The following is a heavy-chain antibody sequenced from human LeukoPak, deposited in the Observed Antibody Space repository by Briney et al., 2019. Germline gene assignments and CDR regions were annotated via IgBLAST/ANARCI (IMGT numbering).Heavy chain of an antibody. CDR2: ISSSSTVI. V-gene: IGHV3-21*01. J-gene: IGHJ4*02. CDR3: ARDPRGVAVAGTLDY. D-gene: IGHD6-19*01. Sequence: PGGTLRLSCAASGFSSTSYSMNWVRQAPGKGLERVSSISSSSTVISYADSVKGRFTISRDNPKNSLYLHMTSLTAEATAVYYCARDPRGVAVAGTLDYWGQGSLVTVSS. CDR1: GFSSTSYS.